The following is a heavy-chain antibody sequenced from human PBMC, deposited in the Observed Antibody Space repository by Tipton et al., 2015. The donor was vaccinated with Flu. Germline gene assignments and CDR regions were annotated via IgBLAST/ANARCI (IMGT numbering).Heavy chain of an antibody. J-gene: IGHJ4*02. CDR3: ARDGTYGDYLLDY. Sequence: TLSLTCTVSGGSISSYYWSWIRQPPGKGLEWIGRIYTSGSTNYNPSLKSRVTMSVDTSKNQFSLKLSSVAAADTAVYYCARDGTYGDYLLDYWGQGTLVTVSS. CDR1: GGSISSYY. D-gene: IGHD4-17*01. CDR2: IYTSGST. V-gene: IGHV4-4*07.